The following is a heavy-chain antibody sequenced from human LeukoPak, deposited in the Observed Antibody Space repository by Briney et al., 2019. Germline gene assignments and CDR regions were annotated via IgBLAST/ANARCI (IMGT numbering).Heavy chain of an antibody. J-gene: IGHJ4*02. CDR1: GFTFSSYG. Sequence: PGGSLRLSCAASGFTFSSYGMHWVRQAPGKGLEWVAVIWYDGSNKYYADSVKGRFTISRDNSKNTLYLQMNSLRAEDTAVYYCAKISRYSSSWHYFDYWGQGTLVTVSS. D-gene: IGHD6-13*01. CDR3: AKISRYSSSWHYFDY. V-gene: IGHV3-33*06. CDR2: IWYDGSNK.